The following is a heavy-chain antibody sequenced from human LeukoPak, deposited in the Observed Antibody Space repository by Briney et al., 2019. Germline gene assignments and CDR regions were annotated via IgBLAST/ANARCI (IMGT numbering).Heavy chain of an antibody. CDR3: ARHNDWLLSPPYYYYYGMDV. CDR1: GYSFTSYW. Sequence: GESLQISCKGSGYSFTSYWIGWVRQMPGKGLEWMGIIYPGDSDTRYSPSFQGQVTISADKSISTAYLQWSSLKASDTAMYYCARHNDWLLSPPYYYYYGMDVWGQGTTVTVSS. J-gene: IGHJ6*02. V-gene: IGHV5-51*01. CDR2: IYPGDSDT. D-gene: IGHD3-9*01.